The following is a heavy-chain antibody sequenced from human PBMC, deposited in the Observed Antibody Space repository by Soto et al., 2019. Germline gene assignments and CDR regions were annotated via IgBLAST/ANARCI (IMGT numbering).Heavy chain of an antibody. CDR3: ASGGSSSWYLPYDY. J-gene: IGHJ4*02. CDR1: GFTFSSYG. V-gene: IGHV3-33*01. Sequence: GGSLRLSCAASGFTFSSYGMHWVRQAPGKGLEWVAVIWYDGSNKYYADSVKGRFTISRDNSKNTLYLQMNSLRAEDTDVYYCASGGSSSWYLPYDYWGQGTLVTVSS. D-gene: IGHD6-13*01. CDR2: IWYDGSNK.